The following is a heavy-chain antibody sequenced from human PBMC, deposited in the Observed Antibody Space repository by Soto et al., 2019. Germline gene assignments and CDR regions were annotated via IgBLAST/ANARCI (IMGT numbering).Heavy chain of an antibody. Sequence: GGSLRLSCAASGFTFSDYYMSWIRQAPGKGLGWVSYISSSGSTIYYADSVKGRFTISKDNAKNSLYLQMNSLRAEDTAVYYCARDSYYYGSGSYSEPNWFDPWGQGTLVTVSS. J-gene: IGHJ5*02. D-gene: IGHD3-10*01. CDR1: GFTFSDYY. CDR2: ISSSGSTI. V-gene: IGHV3-11*01. CDR3: ARDSYYYGSGSYSEPNWFDP.